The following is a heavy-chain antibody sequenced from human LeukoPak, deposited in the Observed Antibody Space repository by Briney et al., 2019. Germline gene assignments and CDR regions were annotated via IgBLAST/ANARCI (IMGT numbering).Heavy chain of an antibody. D-gene: IGHD3-16*01. CDR1: GYNFYRYW. V-gene: IGHV5-51*01. CDR2: IYPGDSHA. CDR3: ARLGATRHFDY. J-gene: IGHJ4*02. Sequence: GESLKISCMGSGYNFYRYWIGWVRQMPGRGLEWVGVIYPGDSHAIYSPSFQGHVTISADKSISTAYLQWSSLKASDTAMYYCARLGATRHFDYWGQGTLVTVSS.